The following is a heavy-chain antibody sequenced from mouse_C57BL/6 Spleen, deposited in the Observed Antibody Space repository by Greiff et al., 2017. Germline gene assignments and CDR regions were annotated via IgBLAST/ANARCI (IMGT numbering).Heavy chain of an antibody. CDR2: IYPGDGDT. CDR1: GYAFSSYW. J-gene: IGHJ4*01. CDR3: ARGYGNYIYAMDY. Sequence: VQLQESGAELVKPGASVKISCKASGYAFSSYWMNWVKQRPGKGLEWIGQIYPGDGDTNYNGKFKGKATLTADKSSSTAYMQLSSLTSEDSAVYFCARGYGNYIYAMDYWGQGTSVTVSS. V-gene: IGHV1-80*01. D-gene: IGHD2-10*02.